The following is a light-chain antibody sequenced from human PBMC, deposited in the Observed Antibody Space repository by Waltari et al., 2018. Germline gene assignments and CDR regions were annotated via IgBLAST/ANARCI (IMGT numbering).Light chain of an antibody. CDR1: QSVRST. CDR3: QQYDYWPWT. V-gene: IGKV3D-15*01. J-gene: IGKJ1*01. Sequence: IVMTQSPATLSLSPGESATLSCRASQSVRSTFAWFQQKPGQPPRLLIYGTSTRATGIPARFTGSGSGTEFSLTISSLQPEYFATYYCQQYDYWPWTFGQGTRVETK. CDR2: GTS.